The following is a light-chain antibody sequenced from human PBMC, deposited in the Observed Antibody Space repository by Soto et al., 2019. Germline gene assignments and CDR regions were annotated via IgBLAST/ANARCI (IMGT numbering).Light chain of an antibody. J-gene: IGKJ1*01. CDR1: QSISTW. Sequence: DIQMTQSPSTLSASVGDRVTISCRASQSISTWLAWYQQKPGKAPNLLIYDASTLESGVPSRFSGSGSGTQFTLTITSLQPDDTATYYCQQYNSYSWTFGQGTKVEIK. V-gene: IGKV1-5*01. CDR2: DAS. CDR3: QQYNSYSWT.